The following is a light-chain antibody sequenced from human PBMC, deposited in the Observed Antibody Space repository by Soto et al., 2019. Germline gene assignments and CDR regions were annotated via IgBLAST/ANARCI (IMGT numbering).Light chain of an antibody. CDR3: QQYGSSPWT. CDR2: GAS. CDR1: QTIRSNY. J-gene: IGKJ1*01. Sequence: ETVLTQSPGTLSLSPGERATLSCRASQTIRSNYLAWYRHTPSQTPRHLIYGASNKATGIADRFSVSGSGTDFTLSISRLELEDFALYYCQQYGSSPWTFGQGTKVEIK. V-gene: IGKV3-20*01.